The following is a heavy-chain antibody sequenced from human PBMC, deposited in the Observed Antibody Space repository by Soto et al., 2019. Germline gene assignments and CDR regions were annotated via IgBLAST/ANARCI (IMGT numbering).Heavy chain of an antibody. Sequence: LRLSCAASGFTLSTYWMNWVRQAPGKGLEWVANIKKDGSEKNYVDSVKGRFTISRDNTKNSLYLQMNSLRAEDTAVYYCVRGDCSGGNCFSSLFDYWGQGTLVTVSS. V-gene: IGHV3-7*01. CDR3: VRGDCSGGNCFSSLFDY. D-gene: IGHD2-15*01. CDR1: GFTLSTYW. J-gene: IGHJ4*02. CDR2: IKKDGSEK.